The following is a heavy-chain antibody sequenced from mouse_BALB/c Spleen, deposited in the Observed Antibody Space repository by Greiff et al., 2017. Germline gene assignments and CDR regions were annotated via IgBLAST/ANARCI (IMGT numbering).Heavy chain of an antibody. CDR3: ARPYYYGSRWYFDV. CDR2: IDPANGNT. J-gene: IGHJ1*01. Sequence: VQLKESGAELVKPGASVKLSCTASGFNIKDTYMHWVKQRPEQGLEWIGRIDPANGNTKYDPKFQGKATITADTSSNTAYLQLSSLTSEDTAVYYCARPYYYGSRWYFDVWGAGTTVTVSS. CDR1: GFNIKDTY. D-gene: IGHD1-1*01. V-gene: IGHV14-3*02.